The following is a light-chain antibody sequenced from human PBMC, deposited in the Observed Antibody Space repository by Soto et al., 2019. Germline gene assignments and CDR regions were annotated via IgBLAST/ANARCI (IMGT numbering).Light chain of an antibody. CDR1: SSDIGAYNY. J-gene: IGLJ1*01. CDR3: CSYTTNNTYV. V-gene: IGLV2-14*01. CDR2: EVS. Sequence: LAQPASVSGSPGQSITISCTGTSSDIGAYNYVSWYQQHSGKAPKLMIYEVSNRPSGISNRFSGSKSGDTASLTISGLHREDEADYYCCSYTTNNTYVFGTGTKVTVL.